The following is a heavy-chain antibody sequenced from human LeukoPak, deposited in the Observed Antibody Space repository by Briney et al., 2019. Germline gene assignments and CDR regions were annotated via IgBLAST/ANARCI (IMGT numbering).Heavy chain of an antibody. J-gene: IGHJ4*02. D-gene: IGHD5-24*01. CDR1: GYTFTSYA. CDR3: ARGSSEEMATIAY. Sequence: ASVKVSCKASGYTFTSYAVNWVRQAPGPRLEGMGWMNPSNGNTGFAQKFQGRPTMTRDTSISTAYMELSSLTSEDTAVYFCARGSSEEMATIAYWGQGTLVTVSS. V-gene: IGHV1-8*01. CDR2: MNPSNGNT.